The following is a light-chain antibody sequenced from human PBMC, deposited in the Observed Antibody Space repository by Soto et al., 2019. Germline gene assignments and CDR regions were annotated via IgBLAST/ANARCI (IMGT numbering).Light chain of an antibody. CDR2: GAS. CDR3: QQYSSWPLT. V-gene: IGKV3-15*01. Sequence: EIVMTQSPATLSLSPGERATLSCRAGQSISNNLAWYQQKPGQAPRLLIYGASTRATGIPARFTGSGSGTEFTLTISSLQSEDFAVYYCQQYSSWPLTFGQGTKVEIK. J-gene: IGKJ1*01. CDR1: QSISNN.